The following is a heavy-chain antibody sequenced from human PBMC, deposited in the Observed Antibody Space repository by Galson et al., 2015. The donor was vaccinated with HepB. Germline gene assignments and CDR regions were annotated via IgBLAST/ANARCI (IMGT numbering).Heavy chain of an antibody. V-gene: IGHV3-53*01. D-gene: IGHD3-22*01. CDR2: IYSGGST. Sequence: SLRLSCAASGFSVSSNYMSWVRQAPGKGLEWVSVIYSGGSTKYADSVKGRFTISRDSSKNTVYLQMNSLRAEDTAVYYCARVGWDYFDSSGQTYSLDYWGQGTLVSVSS. CDR1: GFSVSSNY. CDR3: ARVGWDYFDSSGQTYSLDY. J-gene: IGHJ4*02.